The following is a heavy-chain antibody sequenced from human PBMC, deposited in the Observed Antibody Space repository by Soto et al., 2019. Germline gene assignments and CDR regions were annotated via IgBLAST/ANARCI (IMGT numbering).Heavy chain of an antibody. J-gene: IGHJ3*02. V-gene: IGHV1-8*01. CDR2: MNPNSGNT. Sequence: QVQMVQSGTEVKKLGASVKVSCRASGYSFTSYDVNWVRQATGQGLEWMGWMNPNSGNTAFAEKFQCRVTMTSDTPISTAYMELSGLTSEDTALYYCARYPYTSYCSDGSCSYDAFDIWGQGTVVTVSS. CDR3: ARYPYTSYCSDGSCSYDAFDI. D-gene: IGHD2-15*01. CDR1: GYSFTSYD.